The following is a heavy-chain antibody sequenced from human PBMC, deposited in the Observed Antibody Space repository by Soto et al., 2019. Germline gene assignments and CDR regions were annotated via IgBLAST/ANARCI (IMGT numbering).Heavy chain of an antibody. CDR3: ARDVGSGSYSYFDY. Sequence: QVQLVQSGAEVKKPGASVKVSCKASGYTFTAYYVHWVRQAPGQGLEWMGWINPHSGGTSYAQKLQGWVTMTRDTSISTAYMELSRLRSDDTAVYYCARDVGSGSYSYFDYWGQGTLVTVSS. CDR1: GYTFTAYY. CDR2: INPHSGGT. D-gene: IGHD1-26*01. J-gene: IGHJ4*02. V-gene: IGHV1-2*04.